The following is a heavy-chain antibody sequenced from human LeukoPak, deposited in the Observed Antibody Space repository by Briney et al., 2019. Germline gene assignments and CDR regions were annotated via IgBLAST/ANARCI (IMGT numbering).Heavy chain of an antibody. J-gene: IGHJ6*02. Sequence: SXRLXCAASGFXFSNYWIVWVRQAPGXGLVWVSHISSDGSISAHADSVKGRFTISRDNSKNIMYLQMNSLRADDTAVYYCARGKYYGMDVWGQGTTVIVSS. V-gene: IGHV3-74*01. CDR1: GFXFSNYW. CDR2: ISSDGSIS. CDR3: ARGKYYGMDV.